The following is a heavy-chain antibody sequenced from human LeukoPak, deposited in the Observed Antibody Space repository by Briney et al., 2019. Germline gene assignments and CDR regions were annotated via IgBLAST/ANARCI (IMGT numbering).Heavy chain of an antibody. CDR1: AFSFRSYW. D-gene: IGHD3-10*02. J-gene: IGHJ6*04. CDR2: IKQDGSEK. CDR3: AELGITMIGGV. V-gene: IGHV3-7*01. Sequence: GGSLRLSCAASAFSFRSYWMSWVRQAPGTGLEWVATIKQDGSEKYYVDSVKGRFTISRDNAKNSLYLQMNSLRAEDTAVYYCAELGITMIGGVWGKGTTVTISS.